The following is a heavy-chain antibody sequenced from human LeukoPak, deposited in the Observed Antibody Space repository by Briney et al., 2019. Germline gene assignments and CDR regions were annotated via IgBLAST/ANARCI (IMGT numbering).Heavy chain of an antibody. D-gene: IGHD5-18*01. CDR2: INPSGGST. J-gene: IGHJ4*02. CDR1: GYTFTSYG. V-gene: IGHV1-46*01. Sequence: GASVKVSCKASGYTFTSYGISWVRQAPGQGLEWMGIINPSGGSTSYAQKFQGRVTMTRDTSTSTVYMELSSLRSEDTAVYYCARGPPNTAIDYWGQGTLVTVSS. CDR3: ARGPPNTAIDY.